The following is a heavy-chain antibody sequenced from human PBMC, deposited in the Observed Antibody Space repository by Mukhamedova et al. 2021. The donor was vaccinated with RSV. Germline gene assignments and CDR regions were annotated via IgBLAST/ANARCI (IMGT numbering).Heavy chain of an antibody. CDR3: ARGKYDDTGRYYYMDV. Sequence: GNTNYNPSLKSRVTISIDTSKNQFSLKLTSVTAADTAVYYCARGKYDDTGRYYYMDVWGKGTTATVSS. V-gene: IGHV4-34*01. J-gene: IGHJ6*03. CDR2: GNT. D-gene: IGHD3-16*01.